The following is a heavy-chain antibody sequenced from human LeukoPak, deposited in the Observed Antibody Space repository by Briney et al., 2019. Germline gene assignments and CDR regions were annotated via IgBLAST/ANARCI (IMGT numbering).Heavy chain of an antibody. Sequence: PGGSLRLSCAASGFTFSSYAMSWVRQAPGKGLEWVSSITSSGAATYYADSVKGRSTISSNNSDNTLYLKMNSLRAEDRAVYYCAKDRPNYYGSNGHYYKLNGDCWGQGTLVTVSS. CDR2: ITSSGAAT. D-gene: IGHD3-22*01. CDR1: GFTFSSYA. CDR3: AKDRPNYYGSNGHYYKLNGDC. V-gene: IGHV3-23*01. J-gene: IGHJ4*02.